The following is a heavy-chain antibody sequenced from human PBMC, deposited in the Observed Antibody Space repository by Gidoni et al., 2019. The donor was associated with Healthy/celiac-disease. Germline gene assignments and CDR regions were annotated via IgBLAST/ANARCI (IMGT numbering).Heavy chain of an antibody. V-gene: IGHV3-23*01. D-gene: IGHD3-22*01. Sequence: EVQLLESGGGLVQPGGSLRLSCAASGFTFSSYAMSWVRQAPGKGLEWVSAISGSGGSTYYADSVKGRFTISRDNSKNTLYLQMNSLRAEDTAVYYCAKDPTTYYYDSSGYGAFDYWGQGTLVTVSS. CDR3: AKDPTTYYYDSSGYGAFDY. J-gene: IGHJ4*02. CDR1: GFTFSSYA. CDR2: ISGSGGST.